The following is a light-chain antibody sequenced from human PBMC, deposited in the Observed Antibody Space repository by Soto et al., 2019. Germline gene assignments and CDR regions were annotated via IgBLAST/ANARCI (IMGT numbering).Light chain of an antibody. CDR1: SSDVGGYNY. V-gene: IGLV2-8*01. J-gene: IGLJ3*02. CDR3: SSYAASNNFYFV. Sequence: QSVLTQPPSASGSPGQSVTISCTGTSSDVGGYNYVSWYQQYPGRAPKLMIYEVTKRPSGVPDRFSGYKSGNTASLTVSGIQAEDEADYYCSSYAASNNFYFVFGGGTKLTVL. CDR2: EVT.